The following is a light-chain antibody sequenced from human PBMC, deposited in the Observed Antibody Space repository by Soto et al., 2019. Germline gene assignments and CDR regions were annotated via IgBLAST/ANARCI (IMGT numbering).Light chain of an antibody. CDR3: YSYVGTYTFV. Sequence: QSALTQPRSVSGSPGQSATISCTGTANDVGGHNYVSWYQQHPGEAPKLLIYDVTERTSGAXDRFSAPKSGNTASLTIYGLQPEDEADYYCYSYVGTYTFVFGTGAKGTVL. V-gene: IGLV2-11*01. J-gene: IGLJ1*01. CDR2: DVT. CDR1: ANDVGGHNY.